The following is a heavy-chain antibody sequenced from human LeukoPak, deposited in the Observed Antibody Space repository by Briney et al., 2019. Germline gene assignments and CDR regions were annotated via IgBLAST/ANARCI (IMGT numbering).Heavy chain of an antibody. V-gene: IGHV3-30*04. CDR3: ATSQYSGSYFDY. D-gene: IGHD1-26*01. J-gene: IGHJ4*02. CDR2: ISYDESNK. CDR1: GFSLSSHA. Sequence: GGSLRLSCAASGFSLSSHAMHWVRRAPGKGLEWVAVISYDESNKYYADSVRGRFTVSRDTSKNTVYLQMNSLRGEDTAVYYCATSQYSGSYFDYWGQGNLVTVSS.